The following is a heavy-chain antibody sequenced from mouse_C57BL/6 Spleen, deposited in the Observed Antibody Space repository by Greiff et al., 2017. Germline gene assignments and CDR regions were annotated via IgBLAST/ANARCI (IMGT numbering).Heavy chain of an antibody. Sequence: VQLQQSGAELVKPGASVKLSCTASGFTITDYYMHWVKQRPEQGLEWIGRIDPADGETNYAPKFQGKATITAAKSSNTAYLPLSSLTSEDTAVYYCARSRYGYGWYFDDWGTGTTVTVSS. CDR1: GFTITDYY. D-gene: IGHD2-2*01. CDR3: ARSRYGYGWYFDD. J-gene: IGHJ1*03. CDR2: IDPADGET. V-gene: IGHV14-2*01.